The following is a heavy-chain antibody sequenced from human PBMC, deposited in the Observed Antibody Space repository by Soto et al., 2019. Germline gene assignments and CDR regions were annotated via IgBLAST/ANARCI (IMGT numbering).Heavy chain of an antibody. Sequence: SETLSLTCTVSGGSISSGDYYWSWIRQPPGKGLEWIGYIYYSGSTYYNPSLKSRVTISVGTSKNQFSLKLSSVTAADTAVYYCASSIAAAGTWFDPWGQGTLVTVST. CDR3: ASSIAAAGTWFDP. D-gene: IGHD6-13*01. V-gene: IGHV4-30-4*01. CDR1: GGSISSGDYY. J-gene: IGHJ5*02. CDR2: IYYSGST.